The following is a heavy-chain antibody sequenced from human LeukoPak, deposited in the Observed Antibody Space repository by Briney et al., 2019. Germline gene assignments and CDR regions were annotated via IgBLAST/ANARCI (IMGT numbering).Heavy chain of an antibody. J-gene: IGHJ6*03. CDR2: INPNSGGT. D-gene: IGHD3-22*01. CDR1: GYTFTNYG. V-gene: IGHV1-2*02. Sequence: ASVKVSCKASGYTFTNYGVSWVRQAPGQGLEWMGWINPNSGGTNYAQKFQGRVTMTRDTSISTAYMELSRLRSDDTAVYYCAREGYYDSSGYLPDYYYMDVWGKGTTVTVSS. CDR3: AREGYYDSSGYLPDYYYMDV.